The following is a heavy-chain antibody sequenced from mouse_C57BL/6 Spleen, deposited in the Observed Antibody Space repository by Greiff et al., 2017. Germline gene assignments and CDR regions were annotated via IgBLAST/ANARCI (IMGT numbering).Heavy chain of an antibody. V-gene: IGHV5-9*01. CDR3: ARHPNWFYFDY. Sequence: DVKLVESGGGLVKPGGSLKLSCAASGFTFSSYTMSWVRQTPEKRLEWVATISGGGGNTYYPDSVKGRFTISRDNAKNTLYLQMSSLRSEDTALYYCARHPNWFYFDYWGQGTTLTVSS. J-gene: IGHJ2*01. D-gene: IGHD4-1*01. CDR1: GFTFSSYT. CDR2: ISGGGGNT.